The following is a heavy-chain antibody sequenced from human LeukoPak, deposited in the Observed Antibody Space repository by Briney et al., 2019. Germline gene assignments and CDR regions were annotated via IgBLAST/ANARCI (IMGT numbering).Heavy chain of an antibody. V-gene: IGHV3-7*01. D-gene: IGHD2-2*02. J-gene: IGHJ3*02. CDR1: GFTFSSYW. CDR2: IKQDGSEK. CDR3: ARVRIVVVPAAITGAFDI. Sequence: GGSLRLSCAASGFTFSSYWMSWIRQAPGKGLEWVANIKQDGSEKYYVDSVKGRFTISRDNAKNSLYLQMNSLRAEDTAVYYCARVRIVVVPAAITGAFDIWGQGTMVTVSS.